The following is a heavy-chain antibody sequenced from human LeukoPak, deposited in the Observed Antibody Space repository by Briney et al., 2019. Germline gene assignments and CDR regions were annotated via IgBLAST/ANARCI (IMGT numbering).Heavy chain of an antibody. D-gene: IGHD5-18*01. J-gene: IGHJ4*02. Sequence: LRLSCAASGFTFSSYGMSWIRQHPGKGLEWIGYIYYSGSTYYNPSLKSRVIISVDTSKNQFSLKLSSVTAADTAVYYCARDRDGYSYGRTFDYWGQGTLVTVSS. CDR1: GFTFSSYG. V-gene: IGHV4-31*02. CDR3: ARDRDGYSYGRTFDY. CDR2: IYYSGST.